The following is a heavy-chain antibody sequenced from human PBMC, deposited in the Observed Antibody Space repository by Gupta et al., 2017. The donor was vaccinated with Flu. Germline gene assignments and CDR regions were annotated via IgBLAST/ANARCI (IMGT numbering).Heavy chain of an antibody. Sequence: EVQLVESGGGLVQPGGSLRLSCAASGFTFSSYWMHWVRQAPGKGLVWVSRINSDGSSTSYADSVKGRFTISRDNAKNTLYLQMNSLRAEETAVYYCARGPGDYDLGYYGMDVWGQGTTVTVSS. D-gene: IGHD4-17*01. CDR1: GFTFSSYW. V-gene: IGHV3-74*01. CDR2: INSDGSST. J-gene: IGHJ6*02. CDR3: ARGPGDYDLGYYGMDV.